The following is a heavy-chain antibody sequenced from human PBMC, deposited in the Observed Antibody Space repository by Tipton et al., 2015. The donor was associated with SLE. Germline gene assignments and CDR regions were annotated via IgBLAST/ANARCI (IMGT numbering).Heavy chain of an antibody. J-gene: IGHJ4*02. D-gene: IGHD2-15*01. CDR3: ASEGYCSGGSCLLDH. CDR1: GFTFSVYA. Sequence: QVQLVQSGGGVVQPGRSLRLSCAASGFTFSVYAMHWVRQAPGKGLEWVAVISHDGSNKYYADSVKGRFTISRDNPKNTLFLQMNSLRAEETALYYCASEGYCSGGSCLLDHWGQGTLVTVSS. V-gene: IGHV3-30*03. CDR2: ISHDGSNK.